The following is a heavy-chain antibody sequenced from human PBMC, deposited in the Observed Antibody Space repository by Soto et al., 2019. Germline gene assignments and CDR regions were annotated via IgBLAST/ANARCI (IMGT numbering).Heavy chain of an antibody. CDR3: ARLAKVGTTRDACDI. Sequence: GESLKISCKGAGYSFTSYWISWVRQMPGKGLEWMGMINPRDSYTNYRPSLQGHVTISADKSISTAYLQWSSLKASDTAMYYCARLAKVGTTRDACDIWSQGTMVTVSS. CDR1: GYSFTSYW. D-gene: IGHD1-1*01. V-gene: IGHV5-10-1*01. J-gene: IGHJ3*02. CDR2: INPRDSYT.